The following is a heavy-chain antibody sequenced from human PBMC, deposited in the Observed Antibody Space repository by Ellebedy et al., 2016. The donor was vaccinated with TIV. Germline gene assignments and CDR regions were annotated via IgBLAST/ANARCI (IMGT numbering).Heavy chain of an antibody. J-gene: IGHJ4*02. D-gene: IGHD2-8*01. V-gene: IGHV3-23*01. CDR1: GFTFSSYA. Sequence: GESLKISCAASGFTFSSYAMNWVRQAPGKGLELVSGIRGSGGGTYYADSVKGRFTMSRDMSKNTLDLQMNRLRADDTAVYYCAKSSVSAILSCFDYWGQGTLVTVSS. CDR2: IRGSGGGT. CDR3: AKSSVSAILSCFDY.